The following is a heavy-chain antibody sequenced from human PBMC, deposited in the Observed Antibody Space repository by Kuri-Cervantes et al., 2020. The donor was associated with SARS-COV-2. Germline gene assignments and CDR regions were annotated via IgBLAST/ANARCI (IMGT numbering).Heavy chain of an antibody. V-gene: IGHV1-8*03. Sequence: ASVKVSCKASGGTFSSYAISWVRQATGQGLEWMGWMNPNSGNTGYAQKFQGRVTIIRNTSISTAYMELSSLRSEDTAVYYCARGGVVPEVSFDYWGQGTLVTVSS. CDR1: GGTFSSYA. CDR3: ARGGVVPEVSFDY. J-gene: IGHJ4*02. CDR2: MNPNSGNT. D-gene: IGHD2-2*01.